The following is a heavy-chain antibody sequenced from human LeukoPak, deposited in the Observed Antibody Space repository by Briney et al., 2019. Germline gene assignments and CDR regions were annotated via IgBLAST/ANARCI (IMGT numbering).Heavy chain of an antibody. V-gene: IGHV3-11*05. CDR2: ISSSSSYT. CDR1: GFTFSDYY. CDR3: AREGYYGSGSQDY. D-gene: IGHD3-10*01. J-gene: IGHJ4*02. Sequence: GGSLRLSCAASGFTFSDYYMSWIRQAPGKGLEWVPYISSSSSYTNYADSVKGRFTISRDNAKNSLYLQMNSLRAEDTAVYYCAREGYYGSGSQDYWGQGTLVTVSS.